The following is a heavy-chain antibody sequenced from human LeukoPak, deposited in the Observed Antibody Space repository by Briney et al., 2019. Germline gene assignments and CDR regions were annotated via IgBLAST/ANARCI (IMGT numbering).Heavy chain of an antibody. CDR2: IKQDGGEK. V-gene: IGHV3-7*05. CDR3: ATDRLRVGATGASET. D-gene: IGHD1-26*01. J-gene: IGHJ3*02. CDR1: RFTFSNYW. Sequence: PGGSLRLSCAASRFTFSNYWMSWVRQGPGKGLEWVANIKQDGGEKYYVDSVKGRFTISRDNAKNSLYLQMNSLRAEDTAVYYCATDRLRVGATGASETWGQGTMVTVSS.